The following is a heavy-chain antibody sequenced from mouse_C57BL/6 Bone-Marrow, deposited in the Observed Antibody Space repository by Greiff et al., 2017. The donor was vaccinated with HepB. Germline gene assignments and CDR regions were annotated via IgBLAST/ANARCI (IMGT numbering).Heavy chain of an antibody. CDR2: IRNKAHDYTT. Sequence: EVMLMESGGGLVQSGRSLRLSCATSGFTFSDFYMEWVRQAPGKGLEWIAAIRNKAHDYTTEYIASVKGRFIVSRDTSQSILYLQMNTLISEDTAIYYWARDVGYYYGSRYFDVWGTGTTVTVSS. D-gene: IGHD1-1*01. J-gene: IGHJ1*03. CDR3: ARDVGYYYGSRYFDV. CDR1: GFTFSDFY. V-gene: IGHV7-1*01.